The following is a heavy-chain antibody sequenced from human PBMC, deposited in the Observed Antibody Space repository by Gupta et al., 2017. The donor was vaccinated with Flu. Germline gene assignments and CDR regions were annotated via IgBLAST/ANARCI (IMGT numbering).Heavy chain of an antibody. CDR2: VSTTSSYI. V-gene: IGHV3-11*05. D-gene: IGHD2-2*01. Sequence: YFSWIRQAPGKRLEWVSYVSTTSSYINYADSVKGRFTSSRDNAKNSLYLQMNSLRVEDTAVYYCARDILSDCSSTSCYYGMDVWGQGTTVTVSS. CDR1: Y. J-gene: IGHJ6*02. CDR3: ARDILSDCSSTSCYYGMDV.